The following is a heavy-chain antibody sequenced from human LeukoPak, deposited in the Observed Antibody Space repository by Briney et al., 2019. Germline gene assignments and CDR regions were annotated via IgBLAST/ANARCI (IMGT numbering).Heavy chain of an antibody. CDR1: GGTFSSYA. J-gene: IGHJ4*02. V-gene: IGHV1-69*13. CDR3: ARESYQYDFWSGYSPNYFDY. CDR2: IIPIFGTA. Sequence: ASVKVSCKASGGTFSSYAISWVRQAPGQGLEWMGGIIPIFGTANYAQKFQGRVTITADESTSTAYMELSSLRSEDMAVYYCARESYQYDFWSGYSPNYFDYWGQGTLVTVSS. D-gene: IGHD3-3*01.